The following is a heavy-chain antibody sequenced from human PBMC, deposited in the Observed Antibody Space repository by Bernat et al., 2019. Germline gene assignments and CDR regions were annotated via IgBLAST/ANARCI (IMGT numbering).Heavy chain of an antibody. V-gene: IGHV1-69*12. D-gene: IGHD6-6*01. CDR3: ERGHRGSASARPLIYFDY. CDR1: GGTFSSYA. Sequence: QVQLVQSGAEVKKPGSSVKVSCKASGGTFSSYAISWVRQAPGQGLEWMGGIIPIFGTANYAQKFQGRVTTNADECTSTANMKLSSLRSEDTAVYYCERGHRGSASARPLIYFDYGGQGTLVTVSS. J-gene: IGHJ4*02. CDR2: IIPIFGTA.